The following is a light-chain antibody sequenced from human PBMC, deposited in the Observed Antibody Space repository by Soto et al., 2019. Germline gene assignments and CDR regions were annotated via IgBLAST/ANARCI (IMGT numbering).Light chain of an antibody. V-gene: IGKV3-20*01. J-gene: IGKJ1*01. CDR2: GAS. Sequence: PGEIATLSCRASQSVSSTYLAWYQQKPGQAPRLLIYGASSRATGIPDRFSGSGSRTDFTLTISRLEPEDFAVYYCQHYGSSRTFGQGTKVDIK. CDR3: QHYGSSRT. CDR1: QSVSSTY.